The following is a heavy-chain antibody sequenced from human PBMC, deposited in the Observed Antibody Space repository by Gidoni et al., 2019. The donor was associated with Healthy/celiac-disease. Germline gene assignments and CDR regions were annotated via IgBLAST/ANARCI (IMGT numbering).Heavy chain of an antibody. J-gene: IGHJ4*02. CDR2: ISGSGCST. CDR1: GFTFSSYA. CDR3: AKEGGLYSSGKVDY. Sequence: EVQLLESGGGLVQPGGSLRLSCAASGFTFSSYALSWVRQAPGKGLEWVSAISGSGCSTYYADSVKGRFTISRDNSKNTLYLQMNSLRAEDTAVYYCAKEGGLYSSGKVDYWGQGTLVTVSS. D-gene: IGHD6-19*01. V-gene: IGHV3-23*01.